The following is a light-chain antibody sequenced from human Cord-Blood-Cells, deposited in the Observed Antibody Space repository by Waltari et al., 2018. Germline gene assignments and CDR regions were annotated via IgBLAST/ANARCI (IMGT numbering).Light chain of an antibody. Sequence: QLVLTQSPSASASLGASVKLTCTLSSGHSSYAIAWHQQQPEKGPRHLMKLNSDGSHSKGDGIPDSFSGSSSGAERYLTISSLQSEDEADYYCQTWGTGIQVFGGGTKLTVL. J-gene: IGLJ3*02. V-gene: IGLV4-69*01. CDR1: SGHSSYA. CDR2: LNSDGSH. CDR3: QTWGTGIQV.